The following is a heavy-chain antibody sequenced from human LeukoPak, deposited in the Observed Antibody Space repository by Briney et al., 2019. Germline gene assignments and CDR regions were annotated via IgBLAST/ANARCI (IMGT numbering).Heavy chain of an antibody. D-gene: IGHD3-3*01. CDR2: INPNSGGT. J-gene: IGHJ4*02. Sequence: ASVKVSCKASGYTFTGYYMHWVRQAPGQGLEWVGWINPNSGGTNYAQKFQGRVIMTRDTSITTAYMELSRLRSGDTAVYYCARDRSGADYWGQGTLVTVSS. V-gene: IGHV1-2*02. CDR3: ARDRSGADY. CDR1: GYTFTGYY.